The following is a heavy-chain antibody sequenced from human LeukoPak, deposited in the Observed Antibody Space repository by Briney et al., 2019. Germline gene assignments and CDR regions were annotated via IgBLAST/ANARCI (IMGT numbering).Heavy chain of an antibody. J-gene: IGHJ5*02. Sequence: SETLSLTCTVSGGSISSYYWSWIRQPPGKGLEWIGYIYYSGSTNYNPSLKSRVTISVDTSKNQFSLKLSSVTAADTAVYYCARDIVGASNWFDPWGQGTLVTVSS. CDR2: IYYSGST. D-gene: IGHD1-26*01. CDR1: GGSISSYY. V-gene: IGHV4-59*12. CDR3: ARDIVGASNWFDP.